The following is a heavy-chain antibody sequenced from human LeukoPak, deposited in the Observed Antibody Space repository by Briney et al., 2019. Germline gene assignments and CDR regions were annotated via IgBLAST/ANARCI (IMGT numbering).Heavy chain of an antibody. D-gene: IGHD2-2*01. CDR3: ARGLATAQGAAAMPL. V-gene: IGHV4-31*11. J-gene: IGHJ4*02. Sequence: SETLSLTCAVYGGSFSGYYWSWIRQHPGKGLEWIGYIYSSGSAYYNPSLKSRVTISIDTSKNQFSLMLSSVTAADTAVYYCARGLATAQGAAAMPLWGQGTLVTVSS. CDR2: IYSSGSA. CDR1: GGSFSGYY.